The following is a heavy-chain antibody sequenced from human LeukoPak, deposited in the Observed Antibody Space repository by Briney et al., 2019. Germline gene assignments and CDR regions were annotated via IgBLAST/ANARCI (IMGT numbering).Heavy chain of an antibody. CDR3: ARARLWFGELPTYFDY. D-gene: IGHD3-10*01. Sequence: SETLSLTCTVSGGSISSGGYYWSWIRQHPGKGLEWIGYIYYSGSTYYNPSLKSRVTISVDTSKNQFSLKLSSVTAADTAVYYCARARLWFGELPTYFDYWGRGTLVTVSS. CDR2: IYYSGST. V-gene: IGHV4-31*03. CDR1: GGSISSGGYY. J-gene: IGHJ4*02.